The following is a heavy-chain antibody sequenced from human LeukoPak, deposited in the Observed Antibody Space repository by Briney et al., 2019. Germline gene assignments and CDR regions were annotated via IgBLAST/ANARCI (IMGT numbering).Heavy chain of an antibody. D-gene: IGHD3-3*02. V-gene: IGHV4-34*01. CDR2: TNQSGST. Sequence: PSETLSLTCAVYGGSFSGYYWNWIRQPPGKGLEWIGGTNQSGSTNYNPSLKSRVTISFDTSKNQFSLKLSSVTAADTAVYYCARGRAFFDWGQGTLVTVSS. J-gene: IGHJ4*02. CDR1: GGSFSGYY. CDR3: ARGRAFFD.